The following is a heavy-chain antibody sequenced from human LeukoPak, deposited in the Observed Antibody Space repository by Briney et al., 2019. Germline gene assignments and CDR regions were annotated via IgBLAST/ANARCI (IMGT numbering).Heavy chain of an antibody. J-gene: IGHJ4*02. V-gene: IGHV4-61*01. Sequence: SETLSLTCTVSGGSISSSSYYWSWIRQPPGKGLEWIGYIYYSGSTNYNPSPKSRVTISVDTSKNQFSLNLSSVTAADTAVYYCAKKGWNYFFDHWGQGTLVTVSS. CDR2: IYYSGST. D-gene: IGHD1-7*01. CDR1: GGSISSSSYY. CDR3: AKKGWNYFFDH.